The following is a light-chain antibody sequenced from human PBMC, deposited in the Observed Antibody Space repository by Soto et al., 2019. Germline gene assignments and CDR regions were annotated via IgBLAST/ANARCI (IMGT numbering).Light chain of an antibody. J-gene: IGLJ1*01. CDR2: DVS. CDR3: SSYTSSGTLGNV. CDR1: SSDVGGYNY. V-gene: IGLV2-14*01. Sequence: QSVLTQPASVSGSPGQSITISCTGTSSDVGGYNYVSWYQQHPGKAPKLMIYDVSNRPSGVSNRFSGSKSGNTASLTISGLQAEDEADYYCSSYTSSGTLGNVFGTGTKVTVL.